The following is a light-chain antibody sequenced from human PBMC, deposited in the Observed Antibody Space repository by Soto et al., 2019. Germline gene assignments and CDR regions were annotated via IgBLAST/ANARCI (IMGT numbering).Light chain of an antibody. CDR3: SSYTSTSTVV. CDR1: NSDIGGYNY. J-gene: IGLJ1*01. Sequence: QSALTQPASVSGSPGQSITISCTGTNSDIGGYNYVSWYQQHPGKAPKLMIYEVSNRPSGVSFRFSGSKSGNTASLTISGLESEDEADYYCSSYTSTSTVVFGNGTKLTVL. CDR2: EVS. V-gene: IGLV2-14*01.